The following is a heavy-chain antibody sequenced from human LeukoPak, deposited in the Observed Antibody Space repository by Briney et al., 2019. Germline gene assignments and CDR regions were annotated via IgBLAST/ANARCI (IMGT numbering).Heavy chain of an antibody. V-gene: IGHV3-15*01. D-gene: IGHD1-1*01. CDR2: IKSRPDGGTT. CDR1: GFTFSNAW. Sequence: GSLRLSCAASGFTFSNAWMNWVRQAPGKRLEWVGRIKSRPDGGTTEYAAPAKGRFTISRDDSKNTVYLQMNSLKTEDTAVYYCSTGGYHFDYWGQGTLVTVSS. J-gene: IGHJ4*02. CDR3: STGGYHFDY.